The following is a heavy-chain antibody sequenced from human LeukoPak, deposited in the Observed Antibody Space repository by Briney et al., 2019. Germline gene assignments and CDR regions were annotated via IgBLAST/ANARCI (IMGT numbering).Heavy chain of an antibody. CDR3: ARGGDIAIDDYMDV. Sequence: SETLSLTCTVSGGSIRSYYWSWIRQPPGKGLEWIGYIYNSGSTNYNPSLKSRVTISVDTSKNQFSLKLSSVTAADTAVYYCARGGDIAIDDYMDVWGKGTTVTVSS. D-gene: IGHD5-18*01. V-gene: IGHV4-59*12. J-gene: IGHJ6*03. CDR1: GGSIRSYY. CDR2: IYNSGST.